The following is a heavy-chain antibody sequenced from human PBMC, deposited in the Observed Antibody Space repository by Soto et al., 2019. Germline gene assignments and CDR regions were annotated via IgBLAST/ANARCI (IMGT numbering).Heavy chain of an antibody. CDR3: ASPVAAAGTELYFSGLDA. J-gene: IGHJ6*01. CDR2: IDSDGSST. V-gene: IGHV3-74*01. CDR1: GFTFRSYTFRSYW. Sequence: VQLVESGGGLVQPGGSLRLSCAASGFTFRSYTFRSYWMHWVRQVPGKGLVWVSRIDSDGSSTNYADSVKGRFTISRENAKNTVYLQMSSLRTEDTGVYYWASPVAAAGTELYFSGLDAWRQGTTVTVSS. D-gene: IGHD6-25*01.